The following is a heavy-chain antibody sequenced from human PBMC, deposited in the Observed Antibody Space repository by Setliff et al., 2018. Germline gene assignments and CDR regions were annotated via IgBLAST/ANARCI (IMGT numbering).Heavy chain of an antibody. V-gene: IGHV2-5*02. J-gene: IGHJ5*02. Sequence: SGPTLVNPTQSLTLTCTFSGFSLNTGGVGVGWIRKPPGKALEWLAGIDWEDDKSYSPSLKSRVTITKYTSKNQVVLAIANMDPVDTGTYYCARSEFYYGGGGILWFDAWGQGTLVTVS. CDR1: GFSLNTGGVG. CDR3: ARSEFYYGGGGILWFDA. D-gene: IGHD3-10*01. CDR2: IDWEDDK.